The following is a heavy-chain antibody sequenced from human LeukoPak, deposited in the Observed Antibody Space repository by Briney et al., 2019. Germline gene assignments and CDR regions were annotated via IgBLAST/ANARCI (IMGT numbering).Heavy chain of an antibody. J-gene: IGHJ4*02. CDR2: IYPGDSDT. D-gene: IGHD2-8*01. CDR1: GYRFTSYW. CDR3: AREENNGVPYFSY. Sequence: GESLKISCKGSGYRFTSYWIGWVRQMPGKGLEWMGIIYPGDSDTRYSPPFQGEVTFSVDKSISTAYLQWNSLKASDTAMYYCAREENNGVPYFSYWGQGTLVTVSS. V-gene: IGHV5-51*01.